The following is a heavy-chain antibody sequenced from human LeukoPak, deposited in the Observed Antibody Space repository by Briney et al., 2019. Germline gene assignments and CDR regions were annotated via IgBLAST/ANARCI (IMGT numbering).Heavy chain of an antibody. CDR3: AREGYGDRLGGTNWFDP. D-gene: IGHD4-17*01. J-gene: IGHJ5*02. CDR2: XNHSGST. Sequence: SETLSLTCAVXGXXXXXYXXSWIRXPXXXXXXXXXXXNHSGSTNYNPSLKSRVTISVDTSKNQFSLKLSSVTAADTAVYYCAREGYGDRLGGTNWFDPWGQGTLVTVSS. V-gene: IGHV4-34*01. CDR1: GXXXXXYX.